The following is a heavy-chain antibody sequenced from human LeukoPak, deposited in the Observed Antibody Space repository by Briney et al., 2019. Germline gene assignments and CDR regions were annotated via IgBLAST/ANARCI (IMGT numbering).Heavy chain of an antibody. Sequence: ASVKVSCKASGYTFTSYYMHWVRQAPGQGLEWMGIINPSGGSTSYAQKFQGRVTMTRDTSTSTVYMELSSLRSEDTAVYYCARVTYYYDSSGYHSYFDYWGQGTLVTVSS. J-gene: IGHJ4*02. CDR2: INPSGGST. CDR3: ARVTYYYDSSGYHSYFDY. D-gene: IGHD3-22*01. CDR1: GYTFTSYY. V-gene: IGHV1-46*01.